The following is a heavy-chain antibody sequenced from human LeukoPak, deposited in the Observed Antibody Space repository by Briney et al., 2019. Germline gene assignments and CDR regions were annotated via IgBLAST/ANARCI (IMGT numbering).Heavy chain of an antibody. CDR1: GYSFTSYA. CDR3: AIGSYDFWSGYYAFDI. V-gene: IGHV1-3*03. CDR2: INAGKGNT. Sequence: ASVKVSCKASGYSFTSYAIHLVRQPPGQRLEWVGWINAGKGNTKYSQEFQGRVNITRDTSARTAYVELSSLRSEDMAVYYCAIGSYDFWSGYYAFDIWGQGTMVTVSS. D-gene: IGHD3-3*01. J-gene: IGHJ3*02.